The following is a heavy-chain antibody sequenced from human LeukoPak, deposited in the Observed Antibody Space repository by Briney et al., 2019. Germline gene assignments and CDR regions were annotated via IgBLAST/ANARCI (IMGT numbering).Heavy chain of an antibody. CDR3: ARRYGLERAYYYYGMDV. CDR2: IYSGGST. V-gene: IGHV3-66*01. CDR1: GFTFSSYA. J-gene: IGHJ6*02. Sequence: PGGSLRLSCAASGFTFSSYAMSWVRQAPGKGLEWVSVIYSGGSTYYADSVKGRFTISRDNSKNTLYLQMNSLRAEDTAVYYCARRYGLERAYYYYGMDVWGQGTTVTVSS. D-gene: IGHD1-1*01.